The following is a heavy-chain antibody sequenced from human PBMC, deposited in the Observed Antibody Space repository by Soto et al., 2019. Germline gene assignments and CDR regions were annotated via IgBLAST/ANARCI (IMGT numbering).Heavy chain of an antibody. Sequence: EVQLVESGGGLAQPGGSLRLSCAASGFTFSTYWMNWVRQAPGKGLEWMANINEDGSEAYYVDSVKGRFTISRDNAKNSLYLDMNSLRGEDTAVYYCARDWGAPGRGSALGYYYHFGMDVWGQGTTVTAPS. J-gene: IGHJ6*02. CDR1: GFTFSTYW. D-gene: IGHD3-16*01. CDR3: ARDWGAPGRGSALGYYYHFGMDV. V-gene: IGHV3-7*05. CDR2: INEDGSEA.